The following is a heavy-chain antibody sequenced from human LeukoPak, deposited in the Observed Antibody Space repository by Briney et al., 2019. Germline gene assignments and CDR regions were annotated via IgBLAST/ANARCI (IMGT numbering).Heavy chain of an antibody. Sequence: GESLKISCKAFGYSFTIYWISWVRQTPGQGLEWMGKFDPTDSYTTYGPSFQGHVTISADKSISTAYLQWNSLKASDTGMYYCARHDPNARLKLDYWGQGTLVTVSS. J-gene: IGHJ4*02. CDR3: ARHDPNARLKLDY. D-gene: IGHD3-3*01. CDR1: GYSFTIYW. V-gene: IGHV5-10-1*01. CDR2: FDPTDSYT.